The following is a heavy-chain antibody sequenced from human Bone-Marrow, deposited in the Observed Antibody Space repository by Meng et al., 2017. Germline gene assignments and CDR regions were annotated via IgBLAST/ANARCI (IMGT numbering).Heavy chain of an antibody. J-gene: IGHJ4*02. CDR2: LHGDGSGP. CDR1: GFIFNNYQ. Sequence: VQLVESGGGLVQPGGFLRLSCAASGFIFNNYQMHWLRQAPGAGLVWVSRLHGDGSGPIYADSVKGRFTISRDNAKNTLDLQMNSLRLDDTAVYYCVRDNYGPDYWGQGTLVTVSS. V-gene: IGHV3-74*01. CDR3: VRDNYGPDY. D-gene: IGHD3-10*01.